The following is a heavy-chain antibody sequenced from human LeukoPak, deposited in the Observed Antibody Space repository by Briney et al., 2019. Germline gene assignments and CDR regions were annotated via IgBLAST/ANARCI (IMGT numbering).Heavy chain of an antibody. CDR3: AKLPSPYGDYTYYFDY. CDR2: IGGSGGDT. Sequence: RTGGSLRLSCAASGFTFGNNAMSWARQAPGKGLEWVSGIGGSGGDTYYADSVKGRFAISRDNSKNTLYLQMNSLRAEDTAVYYCAKLPSPYGDYTYYFDYWGQGTLVTVSS. CDR1: GFTFGNNA. J-gene: IGHJ4*02. V-gene: IGHV3-23*01. D-gene: IGHD4-17*01.